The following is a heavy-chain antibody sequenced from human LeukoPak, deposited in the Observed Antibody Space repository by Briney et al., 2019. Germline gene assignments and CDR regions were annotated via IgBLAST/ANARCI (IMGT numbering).Heavy chain of an antibody. V-gene: IGHV3-11*06. CDR2: ISSSSSYT. D-gene: IGHD4-11*01. J-gene: IGHJ4*02. CDR1: GFSFSDYY. CDR3: ARDLDYSTGFDY. Sequence: TGGSLRLSCAASGFSFSDYYMSWIRQAPGKGLEWVSYISSSSSYTHYSDSVKGRFTISRDNAKNSLFLQMNSLRADDTAVYYCARDLDYSTGFDYWGQGTLVTVSS.